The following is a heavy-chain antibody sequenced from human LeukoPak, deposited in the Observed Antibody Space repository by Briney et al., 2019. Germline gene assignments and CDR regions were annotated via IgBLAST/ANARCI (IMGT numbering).Heavy chain of an antibody. J-gene: IGHJ4*02. D-gene: IGHD3-16*02. CDR1: GYTFTIYA. Sequence: ASVKVSCKASGYTFTIYAISWVRQAPGQGLEWMGWISAYNGNTDYAQKFQGRVTMTEDTSTDTAYMELSSLRSEDTAVYYCATYRYGELGFDYWGQGTLVTVSS. CDR3: ATYRYGELGFDY. V-gene: IGHV1-18*01. CDR2: ISAYNGNT.